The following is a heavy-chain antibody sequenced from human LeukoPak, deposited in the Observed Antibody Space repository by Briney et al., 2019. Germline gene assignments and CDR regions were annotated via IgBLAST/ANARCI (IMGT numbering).Heavy chain of an antibody. CDR3: AKGPYDSSGYGFDY. J-gene: IGHJ4*02. CDR2: ISGSGGST. Sequence: PGGSLRLSCAASGFTFSSYAMSWVRQAPGKGLEWVSAISGSGGSTYYADSVKDRFTISRDNSKNTLYLQMNSLRAEDTAVYYRAKGPYDSSGYGFDYWGQGTLVTVSS. D-gene: IGHD3-22*01. CDR1: GFTFSSYA. V-gene: IGHV3-23*01.